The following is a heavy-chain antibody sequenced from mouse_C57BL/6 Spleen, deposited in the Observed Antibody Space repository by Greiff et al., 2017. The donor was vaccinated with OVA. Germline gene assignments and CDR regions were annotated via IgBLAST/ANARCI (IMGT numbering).Heavy chain of an antibody. CDR2: ISYDGSN. V-gene: IGHV3-6*01. J-gene: IGHJ3*01. D-gene: IGHD2-4*01. CDR1: GYSITSGYY. Sequence: EVQLQQSGPGLVKPSQSLSLTCSVTGYSITSGYYWNWIRQFPGNKLEWMGYISYDGSNNYNPSLKNRISITRDTSKNQFFLKLNSVITEDTATYYCARDGDDYDAVAYWGQGTLVTVSA. CDR3: ARDGDDYDAVAY.